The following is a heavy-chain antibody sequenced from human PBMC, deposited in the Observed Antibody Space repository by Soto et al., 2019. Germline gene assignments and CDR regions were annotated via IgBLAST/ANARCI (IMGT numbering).Heavy chain of an antibody. CDR2: VSLAGRN. CDR1: GASAVDGNW. CDR3: ARGFQYWLPTFD. Sequence: QVQLQESGAGLVRPSGTLSLTCSVSGASAVDGNWWNWVRQSPGKGPEWVGEVSLAGRNHYNPSLQSRVTISLDESKSQFCLILTSVTVADAAIYYCARGFQYWLPTFDWGRGTVVTVS. J-gene: IGHJ4*02. V-gene: IGHV4-4*02. D-gene: IGHD3-10*01.